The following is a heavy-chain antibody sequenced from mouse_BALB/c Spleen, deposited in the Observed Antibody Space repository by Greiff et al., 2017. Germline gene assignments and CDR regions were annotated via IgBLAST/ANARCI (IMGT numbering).Heavy chain of an antibody. CDR1: GYSITSDYA. D-gene: IGHD2-2*01. V-gene: IGHV3-2*02. CDR3: ARGRVYYGYDEEAY. J-gene: IGHJ3*01. Sequence: ESGPGLVKPSQSLSLTCTVTGYSITSDYAWNWIRQFPGNKLEWMGYISYSGSTSYNPSLKSRISITRDTSKNQFFLQLNSVTTEDTATYYCARGRVYYGYDEEAYWGQGTLVTVSA. CDR2: ISYSGST.